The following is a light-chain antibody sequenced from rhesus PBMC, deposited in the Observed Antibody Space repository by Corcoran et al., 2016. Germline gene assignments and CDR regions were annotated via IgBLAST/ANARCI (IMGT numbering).Light chain of an antibody. J-gene: IGKJ1*01. CDR2: KAS. Sequence: DIQMTQSPSSLSASVGDRVTITCRASQGISSWLAWYQQKPGNAPKLLIYKASSSQRGVPSRFRGSGSGTDCTLTISSLQPEDFATYYCQQYNSAPSTFGQGTKVEIK. CDR3: QQYNSAPST. CDR1: QGISSW. V-gene: IGKV1-21*01.